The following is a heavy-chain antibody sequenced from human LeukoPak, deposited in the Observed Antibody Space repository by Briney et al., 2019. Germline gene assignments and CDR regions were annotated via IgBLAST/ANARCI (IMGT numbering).Heavy chain of an antibody. J-gene: IGHJ4*02. CDR2: IRYNGSNK. Sequence: PGGSLRLSCAASRFTFSSYGMHWVRQAPGKGLEWVAFIRYNGSNKYYADSVKGRFTISRDNSKNTLYLQMNSLRAEDTPVYYCAKDQDYSNPTFDYWGQGTLVTVSA. D-gene: IGHD4-11*01. CDR1: RFTFSSYG. CDR3: AKDQDYSNPTFDY. V-gene: IGHV3-30*02.